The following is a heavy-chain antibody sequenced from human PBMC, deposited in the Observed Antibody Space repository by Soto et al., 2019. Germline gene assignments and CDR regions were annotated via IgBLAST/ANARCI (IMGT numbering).Heavy chain of an antibody. CDR3: ARDPFYPNWFNL. V-gene: IGHV1-18*01. CDR1: GYTFISYG. CDR2: ISGHNGNT. Sequence: QLVQSGAEVKRPGASVKVSCKTSGYTFISYGITWVRQAPGQGLEWMGGISGHNGNTNYAQKFQDRVTMTIDTSASTAYMELRSLTSDGTAVYYCARDPFYPNWFNLWGQGTLVTVSS. J-gene: IGHJ5*02.